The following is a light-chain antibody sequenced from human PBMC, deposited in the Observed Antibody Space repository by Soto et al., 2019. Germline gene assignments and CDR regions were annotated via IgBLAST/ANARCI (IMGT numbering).Light chain of an antibody. J-gene: IGKJ1*01. CDR2: VAS. Sequence: EIVLTQSPGTLSLSPGERATLSCRASQSVSNYLAWYQQKPGQAPRLLIYVASSRATGIPDRFSGSGSGTDFTLTISRLEPEDFAVYYCKQYGGSPQTLGQGTKVDIK. CDR3: KQYGGSPQT. CDR1: QSVSNY. V-gene: IGKV3-20*01.